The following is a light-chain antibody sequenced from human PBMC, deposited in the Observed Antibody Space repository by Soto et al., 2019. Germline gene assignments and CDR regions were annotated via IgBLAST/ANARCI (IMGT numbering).Light chain of an antibody. V-gene: IGKV3-11*01. J-gene: IGKJ1*01. CDR3: PPHSNWRIT. CDR2: HDA. CDR1: QSVSRY. Sequence: EIMLTQSPATRSSSPGEKATVSRGPSQSVSRYLAWYQQQPGQAPRLLIYHDANRANGLPARFSGSGSGTAFPLPISSLEPADFAVSYCPPHSNWRITFGQGTKVDI.